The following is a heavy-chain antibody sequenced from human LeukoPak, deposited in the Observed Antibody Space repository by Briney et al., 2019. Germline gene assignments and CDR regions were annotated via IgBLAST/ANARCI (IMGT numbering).Heavy chain of an antibody. Sequence: GGSLRLSCAASGFTFSSYSMNWVRQAPGKRLEWVSSISSSSSYIYYADSVKGRFTISRDNAKNSLYLQMNSLRAEDTAVYYCARERFPYSSGCHDYWGQGTLVTVSS. CDR2: ISSSSSYI. D-gene: IGHD6-19*01. J-gene: IGHJ4*02. V-gene: IGHV3-21*01. CDR3: ARERFPYSSGCHDY. CDR1: GFTFSSYS.